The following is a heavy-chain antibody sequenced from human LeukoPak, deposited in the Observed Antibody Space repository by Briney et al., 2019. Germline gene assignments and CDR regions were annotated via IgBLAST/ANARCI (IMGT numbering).Heavy chain of an antibody. Sequence: PGGSLRLSCVASGFTFGKYWMSWVRQAPGKGLEWVANIKLDGSEKNYVDSVKGRFTISRDNTKNSLYLQMNSLRVKDTAVFYCARDQGRLGYCSSTSCYTLDYWGQGTLVTVSS. CDR1: GFTFGKYW. J-gene: IGHJ4*02. CDR3: ARDQGRLGYCSSTSCYTLDY. D-gene: IGHD2-2*02. CDR2: IKLDGSEK. V-gene: IGHV3-7*03.